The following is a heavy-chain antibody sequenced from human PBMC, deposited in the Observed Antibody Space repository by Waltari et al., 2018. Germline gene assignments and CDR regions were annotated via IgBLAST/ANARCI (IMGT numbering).Heavy chain of an antibody. CDR1: GFTVSRNY. J-gene: IGHJ4*02. Sequence: EVHLVESGGGLIQPGGSMRLSCAASGFTVSRNYMSWVRQAPGKGLEWVSVIYTGGSTYYADSVKGRFTSSRDNSKNTLYLQMSGLRAEDTAVYYCATADNQEYGDYLDYWGQGTLVTVSS. V-gene: IGHV3-53*01. D-gene: IGHD4-17*01. CDR3: ATADNQEYGDYLDY. CDR2: IYTGGST.